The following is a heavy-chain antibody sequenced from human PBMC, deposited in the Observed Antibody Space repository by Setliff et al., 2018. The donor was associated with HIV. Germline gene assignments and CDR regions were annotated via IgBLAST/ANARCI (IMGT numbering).Heavy chain of an antibody. J-gene: IGHJ6*02. CDR3: TRDRYSSGWYGMDV. D-gene: IGHD6-19*01. V-gene: IGHV3-49*04. Sequence: LRLSCTPSGFTFGDYAMNWVRQAPGKGLEWVGFIRTKAYGGTTEYAASVKGRFTISRDDSKSIAYLQMNSLKTEDTAVYYCTRDRYSSGWYGMDVWGQGTTVTAP. CDR1: GFTFGDYA. CDR2: IRTKAYGGTT.